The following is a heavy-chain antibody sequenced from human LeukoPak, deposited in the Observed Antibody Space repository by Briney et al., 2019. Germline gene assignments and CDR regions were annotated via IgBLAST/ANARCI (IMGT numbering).Heavy chain of an antibody. CDR3: ARDRYPRDYYGSDY. J-gene: IGHJ4*02. D-gene: IGHD3-10*01. CDR1: GFTFSSYG. Sequence: PGGSLRLSCAASGFTFSSYGMHWLRQAPGKGLGWVAVIWYDGNNKYYADSVKGRFTISRDNSKNTLYLQMNSLRAEDTAVYYCARDRYPRDYYGSDYWGQGTLVTVSS. V-gene: IGHV3-33*01. CDR2: IWYDGNNK.